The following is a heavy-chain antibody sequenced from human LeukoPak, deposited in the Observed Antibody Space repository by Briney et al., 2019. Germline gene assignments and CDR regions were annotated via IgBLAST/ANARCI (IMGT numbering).Heavy chain of an antibody. V-gene: IGHV4-34*01. CDR2: INHSGST. J-gene: IGHJ6*02. CDR3: AGRYGDSDHYYFYGMDV. D-gene: IGHD3-10*01. Sequence: SETLSLTCAVYGGSFSDYYWSWIRQPPGKGLERIGEINHSGSTNYNPSLKSRVTISVDTSKNQFSLKLISVIAADTAVYYCAGRYGDSDHYYFYGMDVWGQGTTVTVSS. CDR1: GGSFSDYY.